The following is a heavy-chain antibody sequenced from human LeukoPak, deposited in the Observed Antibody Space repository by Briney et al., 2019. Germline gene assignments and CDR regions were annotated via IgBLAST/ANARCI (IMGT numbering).Heavy chain of an antibody. J-gene: IGHJ4*02. V-gene: IGHV5-10-1*01. Sequence: GESLKISCKGSGYTFTNYWISWVRQMPGKDLEWMGRIDPSDSKINYSPSFQGHVTISADKSISTAYLQWRSLKASDTAIYYCAIFDSWGQGTLVTVSS. CDR3: AIFDS. CDR2: IDPSDSKI. CDR1: GYTFTNYW.